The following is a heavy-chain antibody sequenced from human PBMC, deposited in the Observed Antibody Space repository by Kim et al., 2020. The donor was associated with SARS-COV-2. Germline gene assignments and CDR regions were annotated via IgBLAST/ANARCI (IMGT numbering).Heavy chain of an antibody. CDR2: ISSSSYI. D-gene: IGHD6-19*01. V-gene: IGHV3-21*01. Sequence: GGSLRLSCAASGFTFSSYSMNWVRQAPGKGLEWVSSISSSSYIYYADSVKGRFTISRDNAKNSLYLQMNSLRAEDTAVYYCARDGASGGWDSSGGWVNAEYFQHWGQGTLVTVSS. CDR1: GFTFSSYS. CDR3: ARDGASGGWDSSGGWVNAEYFQH. J-gene: IGHJ1*01.